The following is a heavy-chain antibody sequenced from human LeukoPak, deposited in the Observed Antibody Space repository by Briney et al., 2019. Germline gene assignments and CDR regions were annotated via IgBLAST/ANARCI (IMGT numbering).Heavy chain of an antibody. CDR1: GFTFKSYA. J-gene: IGHJ4*02. CDR2: ISSSGGGT. D-gene: IGHD3-22*01. V-gene: IGHV3-23*01. Sequence: PGGSLRLSCAASGFTFKSYAMTWVRQAPGKGLEWVSTISSSGGGTFYADSVKGRFTISRDNSKNTLYLQMNSLTVEDTAVYYCAKVMIAFNAFYYWGQGTLVTVSS. CDR3: AKVMIAFNAFYY.